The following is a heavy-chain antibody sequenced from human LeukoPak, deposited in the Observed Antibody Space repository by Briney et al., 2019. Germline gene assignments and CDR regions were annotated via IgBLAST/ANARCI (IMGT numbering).Heavy chain of an antibody. CDR1: GFTFSSYW. V-gene: IGHV3-7*01. Sequence: GGSLRLSCAASGFTFSSYWMSWVRQAPGKGLEWVANIKQDGSEKYYVDSVKGRFTISRDNAKNSLYLQMNSLRAEDTAVYYCARDPGGDGYNYVYWGQGTLVTVSS. D-gene: IGHD5-24*01. J-gene: IGHJ4*02. CDR2: IKQDGSEK. CDR3: ARDPGGDGYNYVY.